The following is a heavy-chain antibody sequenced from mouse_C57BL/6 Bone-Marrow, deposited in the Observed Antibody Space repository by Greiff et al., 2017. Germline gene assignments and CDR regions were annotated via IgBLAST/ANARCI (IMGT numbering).Heavy chain of an antibody. V-gene: IGHV5-6*01. CDR2: ISSGGSYT. CDR3: ARHTLYYFDY. Sequence: EVKLMESGGDLVKPGGSLKLSCAASGFTFSSYGMSWVRQTPDKRLEWVATISSGGSYTYYPDSVKGRFTISRDNAKNTLYLQMSSLKSEDTALYSCARHTLYYFDYWGQGTTLTVSS. J-gene: IGHJ2*01. CDR1: GFTFSSYG.